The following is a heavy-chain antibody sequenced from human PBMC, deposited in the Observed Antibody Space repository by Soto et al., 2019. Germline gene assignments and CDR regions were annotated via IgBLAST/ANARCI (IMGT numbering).Heavy chain of an antibody. V-gene: IGHV4-59*01. CDR2: IYYSGST. CDR1: GGSISSYY. D-gene: IGHD3-10*01. J-gene: IGHJ4*02. CDR3: ARATVLLCPAY. Sequence: SETLSLTCTVSGGSISSYYWSWIRQPPGKGLEWIGYIYYSGSTNYNPSLKSRVTISVDTSKNQFSLKLSSVTAADTAVYYCARATVLLCPAYWGQGTLVTVSS.